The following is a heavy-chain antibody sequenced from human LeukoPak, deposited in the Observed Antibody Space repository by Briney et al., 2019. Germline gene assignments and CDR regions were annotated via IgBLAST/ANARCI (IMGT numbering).Heavy chain of an antibody. CDR2: IYYSGST. D-gene: IGHD3-22*01. CDR1: GGSISSYY. CDR3: ARDYYYDSSASFDAFDI. J-gene: IGHJ3*02. Sequence: PSETLSLTCTVSGGSISSYYWSWLRQPPGKGLEWIGYIYYSGSTNYNPSLKSRVTISVDTSKGQFSLKLSSVTAADTAVYFCARDYYYDSSASFDAFDIWGQGTMVTVSS. V-gene: IGHV4-59*01.